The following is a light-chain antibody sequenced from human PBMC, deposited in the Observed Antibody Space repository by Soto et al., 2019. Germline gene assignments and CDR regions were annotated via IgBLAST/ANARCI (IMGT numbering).Light chain of an antibody. CDR1: STVDSTY. V-gene: IGKV3-20*01. CDR3: QQDSSSLP. J-gene: IGKJ4*01. CDR2: GAS. Sequence: ETVLTQSPGTLSLSPGERASLSCRASSTVDSTYLAWYQQKPGQAPRLLIYGASNRATGIPDRFSGSGSGTDFTLTISRLEPEDFAVYYCQQDSSSLPFGAGTKVDIX.